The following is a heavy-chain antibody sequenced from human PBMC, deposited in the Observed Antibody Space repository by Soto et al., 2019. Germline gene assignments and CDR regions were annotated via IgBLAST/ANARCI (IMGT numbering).Heavy chain of an antibody. Sequence: GGSLRLSCAASGFTFSSYSMNWVRQAPGKGLEWVSDISSSSSSTYYADSVKGRFTISRDNAKNSLYLQMNSLRDEDTAVYYCARDVSGLNWFDPWGQGTLVTVSS. J-gene: IGHJ5*02. CDR3: ARDVSGLNWFDP. D-gene: IGHD5-12*01. V-gene: IGHV3-48*02. CDR1: GFTFSSYS. CDR2: ISSSSSST.